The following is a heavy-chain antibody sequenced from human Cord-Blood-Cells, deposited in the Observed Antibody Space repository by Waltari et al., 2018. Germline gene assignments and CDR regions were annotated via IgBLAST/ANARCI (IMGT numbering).Heavy chain of an antibody. J-gene: IGHJ4*02. D-gene: IGHD7-27*01. Sequence: VQLVESGGGLVQHVGSRRLCCAASGFTFSSYLLSWVRQAPGKGLEWVANIKQDGSEKYYVDSVKGRFTISRDNAKNSLYLQMNSLRAEDTAVYYCARVFQLGSHFDYWGQGTLVTVSS. CDR1: GFTFSSYL. CDR2: IKQDGSEK. CDR3: ARVFQLGSHFDY. V-gene: IGHV3-7*03.